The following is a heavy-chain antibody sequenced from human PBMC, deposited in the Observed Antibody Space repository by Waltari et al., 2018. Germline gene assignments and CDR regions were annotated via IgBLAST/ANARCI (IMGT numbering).Heavy chain of an antibody. CDR2: IKSRGDVETT. J-gene: IGHJ4*02. CDR1: GFTFSNAW. Sequence: EVHLVESGGGLVKPGGCLRLSCAASGFTFSNAWMNWVRQAPGKGLEWVGRIKSRGDVETTDYAASVKGRFTISRDDSQNTVSIQMNSLRTEDSAVYFCAAGTGKTDLDYWGQGSLVTVSS. CDR3: AAGTGKTDLDY. V-gene: IGHV3-15*01.